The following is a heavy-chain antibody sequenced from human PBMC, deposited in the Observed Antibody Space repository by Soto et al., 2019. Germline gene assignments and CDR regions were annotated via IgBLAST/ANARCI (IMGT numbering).Heavy chain of an antibody. V-gene: IGHV1-3*05. J-gene: IGHJ3*02. CDR1: GYTFTSYA. CDR3: ARCRASTCCTIGVWRRVRENDAFDI. CDR2: INAGNGNT. Sequence: QIQLVQSGAEEKKPGASVKVSCKASGYTFTSYAMHWVRQAPGQRLEWMGWINAGNGNTKYSQKFQGRVTITRDSSASTAYMELSCLRAEDTAVYYCARCRASTCCTIGVWRRVRENDAFDIWGQGTMLTVSS. D-gene: IGHD2-8*01.